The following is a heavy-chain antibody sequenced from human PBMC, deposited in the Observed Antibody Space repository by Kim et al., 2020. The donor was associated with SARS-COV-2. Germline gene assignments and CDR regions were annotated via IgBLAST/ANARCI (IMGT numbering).Heavy chain of an antibody. V-gene: IGHV3-30*04. CDR1: GFTFSSYG. D-gene: IGHD3-22*01. CDR2: LSHDGSHQ. J-gene: IGHJ4*02. Sequence: GGSLRLSCEASGFTFSSYGMHWVRQAPGKGLEWVAVLSHDGSHQYYQDSVKGRFTISRDNSKNTLYLQMNSLRAEDTAVYYCARVPAEDDYDSNGYYWYWGQGTRVTVSS. CDR3: ARVPAEDDYDSNGYYWY.